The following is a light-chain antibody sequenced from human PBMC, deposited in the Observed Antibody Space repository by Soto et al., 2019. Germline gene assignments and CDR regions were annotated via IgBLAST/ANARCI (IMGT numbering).Light chain of an antibody. CDR2: AAS. V-gene: IGKV1-33*01. J-gene: IGKJ5*01. CDR1: QNINNY. CDR3: QQYENLPT. Sequence: DIQRTQSPSSLSSSVGDRVTTTCQASQNINNYLNWYQQKPGRAPKLRIYAASNLEAGVPSRFRGSGSGTDFTFTISRMQPEYIATYYCQQYENLPTVGQGTRLEIK.